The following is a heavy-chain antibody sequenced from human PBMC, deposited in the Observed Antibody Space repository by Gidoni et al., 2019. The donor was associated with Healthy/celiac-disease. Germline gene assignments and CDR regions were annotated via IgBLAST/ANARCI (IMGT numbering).Heavy chain of an antibody. J-gene: IGHJ6*03. CDR3: AREGIVVVPAANYYYYYMDV. CDR2: INPNSGGT. D-gene: IGHD2-2*01. V-gene: IGHV1-2*02. Sequence: QVQLVQSGAEVKKPGALVKVSCKASGYTFTGFYMHWVRQAPGQGLEWMGWINPNSGGTNYAQKFQGRVTMTRDTSISTAYMELSRLRSDDTAVYYCAREGIVVVPAANYYYYYMDVWGKGTTVTVSS. CDR1: GYTFTGFY.